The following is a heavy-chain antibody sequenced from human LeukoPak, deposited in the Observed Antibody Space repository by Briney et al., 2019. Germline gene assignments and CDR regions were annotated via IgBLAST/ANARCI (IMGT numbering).Heavy chain of an antibody. Sequence: SETLSLTCTVSGGSISSYYWSWIRQPPGKGLEWIGYIYYSGSTNYNPSLKSRVTISVDTSKNQFSLKLSSVTAADTAVYYCARTDDPYFDYRGQGTLVTVSS. J-gene: IGHJ4*02. CDR1: GGSISSYY. D-gene: IGHD3-3*01. CDR3: ARTDDPYFDY. V-gene: IGHV4-59*01. CDR2: IYYSGST.